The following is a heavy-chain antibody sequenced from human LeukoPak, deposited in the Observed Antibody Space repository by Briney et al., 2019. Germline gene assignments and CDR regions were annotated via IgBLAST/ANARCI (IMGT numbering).Heavy chain of an antibody. V-gene: IGHV4-34*01. Sequence: SETLSLTCAVYGGSFSGYYWSWIRQPPGKGLEWIGEINHSGSTNYNPSLESRVTISVDTSKYQFSLKLSSVTAADTAVYYCARGSGWELMFYYYYMDVWGKGTTVTVSS. CDR1: GGSFSGYY. CDR3: ARGSGWELMFYYYYMDV. J-gene: IGHJ6*03. D-gene: IGHD1-26*01. CDR2: INHSGST.